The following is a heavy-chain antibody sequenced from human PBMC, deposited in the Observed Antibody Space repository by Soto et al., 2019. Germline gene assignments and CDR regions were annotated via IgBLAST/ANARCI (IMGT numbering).Heavy chain of an antibody. D-gene: IGHD3-16*02. J-gene: IGHJ4*02. CDR3: ARGSYDYVWGSYRSPGGYYYDSSGDFDY. CDR1: GYTFTSYG. CDR2: ISAYNGNT. V-gene: IGHV1-18*04. Sequence: QVQLVQSGAEVKKPGASVKVSCKASGYTFTSYGISWVRQAPGQGLEWMGWISAYNGNTNYAQKLQGRVTMTTDTSTSTAYMELRSLRSDDTAVYYCARGSYDYVWGSYRSPGGYYYDSSGDFDYWGQGTLVTVSS.